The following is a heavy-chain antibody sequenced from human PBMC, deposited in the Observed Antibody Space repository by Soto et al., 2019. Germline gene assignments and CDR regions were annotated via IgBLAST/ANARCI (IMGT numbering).Heavy chain of an antibody. CDR2: IDPSDSYT. J-gene: IGHJ4*02. CDR1: GYSFTSYW. CDR3: ARSLRITMVRGVSADY. V-gene: IGHV5-10-1*01. Sequence: EVQLVQSGAEVKKPGESLRISCKGSGYSFTSYWISWVRQMPGKGLEWMGRIDPSDSYTNYSPSFQGHVTISADKSISTAYLQWSSLKASHTAMYYCARSLRITMVRGVSADYWGQGTLVTVSS. D-gene: IGHD3-10*01.